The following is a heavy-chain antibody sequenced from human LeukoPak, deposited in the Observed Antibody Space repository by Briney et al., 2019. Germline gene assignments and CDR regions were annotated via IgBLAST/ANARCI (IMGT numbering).Heavy chain of an antibody. CDR3: ARVYYGRSPGFDY. J-gene: IGHJ4*02. D-gene: IGHD3-10*01. CDR2: IRYDGSNK. Sequence: GGSLRLSCAASGFTFSSYGMHWVRQAPGKGLEWVAFIRYDGSNKYYADSVKGRFTISRDNSKNTLYLQMNSLRAEDTAVYYCARVYYGRSPGFDYWGQGTLVTVSS. CDR1: GFTFSSYG. V-gene: IGHV3-30*02.